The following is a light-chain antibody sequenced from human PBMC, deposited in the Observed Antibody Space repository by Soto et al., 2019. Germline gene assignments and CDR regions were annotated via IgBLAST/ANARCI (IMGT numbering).Light chain of an antibody. CDR1: QDIRNF. Sequence: DIQMTQSPSDMSAYVGDRVTITCRASQDIRNFLVWFQQKPGKVPKRLIYAGSCLESGVPARFSGSGSGTEFTLTISSLQPEDFATYYCLQHKGYPHTFGQGTKLEIK. CDR3: LQHKGYPHT. CDR2: AGS. V-gene: IGKV1-17*03. J-gene: IGKJ2*01.